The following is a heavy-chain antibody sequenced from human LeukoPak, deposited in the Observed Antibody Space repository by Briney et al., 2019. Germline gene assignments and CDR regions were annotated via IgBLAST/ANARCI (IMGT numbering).Heavy chain of an antibody. CDR3: ARGLGYDSSGYYWADAFDI. V-gene: IGHV1-18*01. CDR2: ISAYNGNT. D-gene: IGHD3-22*01. J-gene: IGHJ3*02. CDR1: GYSFTSYG. Sequence: ASVKVSCKASGYSFTSYGISWVRQAPGQGLEWMGWISAYNGNTNYAQKLQGRVTMTTDTSTSTAYMELRSLRSDDTAVYYCARGLGYDSSGYYWADAFDIWGQGTMVTVSS.